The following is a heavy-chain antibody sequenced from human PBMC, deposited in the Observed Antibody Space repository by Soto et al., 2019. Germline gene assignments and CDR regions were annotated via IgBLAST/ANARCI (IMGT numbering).Heavy chain of an antibody. J-gene: IGHJ5*02. V-gene: IGHV3-30*18. CDR3: AKDSAVAGTSWFDP. CDR2: ISYDGSNK. Sequence: VAVISYDGSNKYYADSVKGRFTISRDNSKNTLYLQMNSLRAEDTAVYYCAKDSAVAGTSWFDPWGQGTLVTVSS. D-gene: IGHD6-19*01.